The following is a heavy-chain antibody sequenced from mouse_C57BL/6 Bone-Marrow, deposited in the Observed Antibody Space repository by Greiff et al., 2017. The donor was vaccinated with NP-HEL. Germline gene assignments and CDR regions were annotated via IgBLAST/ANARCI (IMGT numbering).Heavy chain of an antibody. CDR3: ASLITTVVATPGYFDV. D-gene: IGHD1-1*01. J-gene: IGHJ1*03. CDR1: GYTFTGYW. CDR2: ILPGSGST. V-gene: IGHV1-9*01. Sequence: VQLQQSGAELMKPGASVKLSCKATGYTFTGYWIEWVKQRPGHGLEWIGEILPGSGSTTYNEKFKGKATFTADTSSNTAYMQLSSLTTEDSAIYYCASLITTVVATPGYFDVWGTGTTVTVSS.